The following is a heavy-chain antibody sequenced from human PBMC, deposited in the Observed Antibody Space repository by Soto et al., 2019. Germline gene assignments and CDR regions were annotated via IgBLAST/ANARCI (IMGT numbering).Heavy chain of an antibody. CDR3: AREVSGSSSLGYYYYGTDV. CDR2: IYHSGST. CDR1: GYSISSGYY. J-gene: IGHJ6*02. Sequence: NPSETLSLTCAVSGYSISSGYYWGWIRQPPGKGLEWIGSIYHSGSTYYNPSLKSRVTISVDTSKNQFSLKLSSVTAADTAVYYCAREVSGSSSLGYYYYGTDVWGQGTTVTVSS. D-gene: IGHD6-6*01. V-gene: IGHV4-38-2*02.